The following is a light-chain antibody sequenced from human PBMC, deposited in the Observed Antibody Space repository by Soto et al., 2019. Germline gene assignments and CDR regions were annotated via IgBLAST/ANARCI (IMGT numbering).Light chain of an antibody. Sequence: EIVMTQSPATLSVSPGERVTLSCRASQSVSSNLAWYQQKPGQAPRLLIYGTSTRATDIPGRFSGSGSGTEFTLTISSLQSEDFAVYYCQQYNSWPPNTFGQGTKVDIK. CDR1: QSVSSN. V-gene: IGKV3-15*01. J-gene: IGKJ2*01. CDR2: GTS. CDR3: QQYNSWPPNT.